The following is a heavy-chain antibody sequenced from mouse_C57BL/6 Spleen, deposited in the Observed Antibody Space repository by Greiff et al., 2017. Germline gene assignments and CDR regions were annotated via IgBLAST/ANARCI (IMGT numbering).Heavy chain of an antibody. CDR2: IDTNSGGT. D-gene: IGHD2-5*01. CDR1: GYTFTSYW. CDR3: AAYYSNPDWYFYV. Sequence: QVQLQQPGAELVKPGASVMLSCKASGYTFTSYWMHWVKQRPGRGLEWIGRIDTNSGGTKYNEKFKSKATLTVDKPSSTAYMLLSSLTSADSAVYYWAAYYSNPDWYFYVWGTGPTVTVSS. V-gene: IGHV1-72*01. J-gene: IGHJ1*03.